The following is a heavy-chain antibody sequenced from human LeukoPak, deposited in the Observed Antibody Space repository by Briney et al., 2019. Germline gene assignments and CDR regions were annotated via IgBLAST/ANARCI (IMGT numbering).Heavy chain of an antibody. CDR1: GFTFDDYG. V-gene: IGHV3-20*04. CDR3: ARGLAAAGFDY. J-gene: IGHJ4*02. Sequence: SGGSLRLSCAASGFTFDDYGMSWVRQAPGKGLEWVSGINWNGIRTGYVDSVKGRFTISRDNAKNSLYLQMNSLRAEDTAVYYCARGLAAAGFDYWGQGTLVTVSS. D-gene: IGHD6-13*01. CDR2: INWNGIRT.